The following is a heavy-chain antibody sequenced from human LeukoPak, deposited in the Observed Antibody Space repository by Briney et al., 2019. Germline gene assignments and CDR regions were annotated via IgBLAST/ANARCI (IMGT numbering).Heavy chain of an antibody. J-gene: IGHJ4*02. D-gene: IGHD6-19*01. CDR1: GGSFSGYY. CDR3: ARADIAVAGPQFDY. Sequence: SETLSLTCAVYGGSFSGYYWSWIRQPPGKGLEWIGEINHSGSTNYNPSLKSRVTISVDTSKNQSSLKLSSVTAADTAVYYCARADIAVAGPQFDYWGQGTLVTVSS. V-gene: IGHV4-34*01. CDR2: INHSGST.